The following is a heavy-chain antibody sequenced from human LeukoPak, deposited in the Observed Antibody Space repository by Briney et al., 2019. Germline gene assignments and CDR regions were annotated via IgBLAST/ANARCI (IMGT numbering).Heavy chain of an antibody. CDR2: IRYDGSNK. Sequence: QPGGSLRLSCAASGFTFSSYGVHWVRQAPGKGLEWVAFIRYDGSNKYYADSVKGRFTISRDNSKNTLYLQMNSLRAEDTAVYYCAKVVGSTRVNYWGQGTLVTVSS. CDR1: GFTFSSYG. J-gene: IGHJ4*02. V-gene: IGHV3-30*02. D-gene: IGHD2-2*01. CDR3: AKVVGSTRVNY.